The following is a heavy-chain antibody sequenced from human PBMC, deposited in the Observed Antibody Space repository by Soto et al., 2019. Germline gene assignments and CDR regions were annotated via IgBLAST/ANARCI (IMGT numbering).Heavy chain of an antibody. V-gene: IGHV3-43*01. Sequence: GGSLSPSWPPSGSTFADNTMHWVPQAPGKGRGWVSLISWDVGSTSYRISGKGQLRISTHTSKNSTYQQMNSLRTEDTALYYCAKDMGERWPSGDYYYYGMDVWGQGTTVTVSS. CDR3: AKDMGERWPSGDYYYYGMDV. CDR1: GSTFADNT. D-gene: IGHD3-16*01. CDR2: ISWDVGST. J-gene: IGHJ6*02.